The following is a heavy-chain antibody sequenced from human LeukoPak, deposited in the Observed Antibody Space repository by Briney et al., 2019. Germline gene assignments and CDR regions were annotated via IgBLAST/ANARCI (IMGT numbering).Heavy chain of an antibody. V-gene: IGHV3-30*03. CDR3: AGDYYSSSWTETYYFDY. CDR2: ISYDGSNK. CDR1: GFTFTSYS. Sequence: GGSLRLSCATSGFTFTSYSMNWVRQAPGKGLEWVAVISYDGSNKYYADSVKGRFTISRDNSKNTLYLQMNSLRAEDTAVYYCAGDYYSSSWTETYYFDYWGQGTLVTVSS. J-gene: IGHJ4*02. D-gene: IGHD6-13*01.